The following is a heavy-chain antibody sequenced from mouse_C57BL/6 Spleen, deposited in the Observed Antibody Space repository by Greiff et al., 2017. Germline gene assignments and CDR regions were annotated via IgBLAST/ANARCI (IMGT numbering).Heavy chain of an antibody. Sequence: EVMLVESEGGLVQPGRSLKLSCTASGFTFSDYYMAWVRQVPEKGLEWVANINYDGSSTYYLDSLKSRFIISRDNAKNILYLQMSSLKSVDTATYYCARAFITTVPSWFAYWGQGTLVTVSA. V-gene: IGHV5-16*01. CDR3: ARAFITTVPSWFAY. CDR1: GFTFSDYY. CDR2: INYDGSST. D-gene: IGHD1-1*01. J-gene: IGHJ3*01.